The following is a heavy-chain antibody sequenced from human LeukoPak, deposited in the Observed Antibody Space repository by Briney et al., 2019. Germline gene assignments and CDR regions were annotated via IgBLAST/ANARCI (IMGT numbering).Heavy chain of an antibody. CDR2: TYYRSKWYN. V-gene: IGHV6-1*01. J-gene: IGHJ4*02. CDR1: GDSVSSNSAA. D-gene: IGHD6-13*01. Sequence: SQTLSLTCAISGDSVSSNSAAWHWIRQSPSRGLEWLGRTYYRSKWYNDYAVSVKSRITINPDTSKNQFSLQLNSVTPEDTAVYYCARGDQQQLGLIDYWGQGTLVTVSS. CDR3: ARGDQQQLGLIDY.